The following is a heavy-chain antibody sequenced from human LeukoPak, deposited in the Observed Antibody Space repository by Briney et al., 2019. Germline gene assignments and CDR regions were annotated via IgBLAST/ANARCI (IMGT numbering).Heavy chain of an antibody. CDR2: IYYSGST. D-gene: IGHD3-22*01. J-gene: IGHJ3*02. V-gene: IGHV4-39*01. Sequence: SETLSLTCTVSGGSISSSIYSWGWIRQPPGKGLEWIGSIYYSGSTYYNPSLKSRVTISVDTSKNQFSLKLSSVTAADTAVYYCARHQTYYYDSKGYDAFDIWGQGTMVTVSS. CDR1: GGSISSSIYS. CDR3: ARHQTYYYDSKGYDAFDI.